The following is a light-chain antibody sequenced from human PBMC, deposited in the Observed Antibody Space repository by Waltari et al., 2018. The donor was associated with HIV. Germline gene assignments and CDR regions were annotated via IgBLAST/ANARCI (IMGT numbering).Light chain of an antibody. CDR3: QQYDNVPLT. CDR2: DVS. J-gene: IGKJ4*01. V-gene: IGKV1-33*01. Sequence: PSSLSASVGDTVTITCQASQDITYYLNWYQHKPGKAPKLLIYDVSNLEIGVPSRFSGSGSGTDFTFTIRSLQPEDIATYYCQQYDNVPLTFGGGTKVEIK. CDR1: QDITYY.